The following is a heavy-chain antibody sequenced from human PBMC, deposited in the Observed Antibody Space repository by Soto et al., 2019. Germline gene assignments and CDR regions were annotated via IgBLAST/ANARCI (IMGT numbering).Heavy chain of an antibody. CDR1: GGSISSVGHY. CDR3: ARESGGYDSSTRYGLDV. J-gene: IGHJ6*02. V-gene: IGHV4-31*03. D-gene: IGHD6-25*01. Sequence: TSETLSLTCSVSGGSISSVGHYWTWIRQQPGKGLEWIGYIYYSGSTDYNPSLKSRVTISVDRSKNQFSLNLSSVTAADTAIYYCARESGGYDSSTRYGLDVWGQGTTVTVSS. CDR2: IYYSGST.